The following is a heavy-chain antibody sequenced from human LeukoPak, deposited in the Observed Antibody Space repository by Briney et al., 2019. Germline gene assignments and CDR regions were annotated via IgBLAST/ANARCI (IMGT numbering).Heavy chain of an antibody. CDR1: GFAFTTYS. D-gene: IGHD3-22*01. Sequence: GGSLRLSCAASGFAFTTYSMSWVRQAPGKGLEWISYISSSVSSIYYADSVKGRFTISRDNAKNSLYLQMNSLRAEDTAVYYCARVYYYDSSGYSNWFDPWGQGTLVTVSS. V-gene: IGHV3-48*04. J-gene: IGHJ5*02. CDR3: ARVYYYDSSGYSNWFDP. CDR2: ISSSVSSI.